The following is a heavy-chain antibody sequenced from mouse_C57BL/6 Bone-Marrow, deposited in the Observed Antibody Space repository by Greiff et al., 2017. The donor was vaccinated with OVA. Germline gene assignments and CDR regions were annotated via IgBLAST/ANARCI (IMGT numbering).Heavy chain of an antibody. D-gene: IGHD2-1*01. CDR2: ISSGGDYI. J-gene: IGHJ4*01. CDR1: GFTFSSYA. Sequence: EVKLVESGDGLVKPGGSLKLSCEASGFTFSSYAMSWVRQTPDKRLEWVAYISSGGDYIYYADTVKGRFTIAGDNARNTLYLQMSSLKSEDTAMYYCTRLLDALDFWGQGTSVTVSS. V-gene: IGHV5-9-1*02. CDR3: TRLLDALDF.